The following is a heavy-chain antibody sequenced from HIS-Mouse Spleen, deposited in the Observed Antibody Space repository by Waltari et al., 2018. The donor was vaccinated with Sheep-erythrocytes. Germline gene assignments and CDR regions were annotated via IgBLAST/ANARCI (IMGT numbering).Heavy chain of an antibody. J-gene: IGHJ4*02. V-gene: IGHV1-69*04. CDR2: IIPILGIA. CDR1: GGTFSSYA. Sequence: QVQLVQSGAEVKKPGSSVKVSCKASGGTFSSYAISWVRQAPGQGLEWMGRIIPILGIANYAKKFKGRVTIPADKSTSTAYMELSSLRAEDTAVYYCAQTGATTPHFDYWGQGTLVTVSS. D-gene: IGHD1-26*01. CDR3: AQTGATTPHFDY.